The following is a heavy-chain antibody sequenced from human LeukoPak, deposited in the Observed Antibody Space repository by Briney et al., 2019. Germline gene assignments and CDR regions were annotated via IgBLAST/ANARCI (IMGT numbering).Heavy chain of an antibody. CDR1: GGTFSSYA. J-gene: IGHJ4*02. V-gene: IGHV1-69*13. CDR3: ARTSMVRGVPDY. D-gene: IGHD3-10*01. Sequence: SVKVSCKASGGTFSSYAISWVRQAPGQGLEWMGGIIPIFGTANYAQKFQGRVTITADESTSTAYMELSSLRSEDTAVYYCARTSMVRGVPDYSGQGTLVTVSS. CDR2: IIPIFGTA.